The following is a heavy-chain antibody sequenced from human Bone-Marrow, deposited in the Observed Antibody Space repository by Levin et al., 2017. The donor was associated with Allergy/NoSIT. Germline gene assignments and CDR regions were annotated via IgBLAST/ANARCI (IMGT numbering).Heavy chain of an antibody. D-gene: IGHD4-23*01. J-gene: IGHJ4*02. CDR1: GFPVTDAW. Sequence: SCAASGFPVTDAWMHWVRQAPGKGLEWVGRIKRKTDGGTTAYAAPVRGRFTISTDDSENTVSLQMGNLKTDDTAVYYCATDDYGGNWGQGTLVTVSS. V-gene: IGHV3-15*01. CDR2: IKRKTDGGTT. CDR3: ATDDYGGN.